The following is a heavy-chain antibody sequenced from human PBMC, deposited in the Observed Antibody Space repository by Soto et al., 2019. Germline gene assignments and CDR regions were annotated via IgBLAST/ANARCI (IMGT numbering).Heavy chain of an antibody. CDR3: ARERGSYPDAFDI. CDR1: GGTFSSYT. CDR2: IIPILGIA. V-gene: IGHV1-69*08. J-gene: IGHJ3*02. Sequence: QVQLVQSGAEVKKPGSSVKVSCKASGGTFSSYTISRVRQAPGQGLEWMGRIIPILGIANYAQKFQGRVTITADKSTSTAYMELSSLRSEDTAVYYCARERGSYPDAFDIWGQGTMVTVSS. D-gene: IGHD1-26*01.